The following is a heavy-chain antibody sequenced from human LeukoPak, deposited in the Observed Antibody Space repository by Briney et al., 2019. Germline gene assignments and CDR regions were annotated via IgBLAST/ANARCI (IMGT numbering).Heavy chain of an antibody. V-gene: IGHV3-33*06. CDR3: AEPPFYSGYDPPKD. CDR1: GFTFSSYG. Sequence: GRSLRLSCAASGFTFSSYGMHWVRQAPGKGLEWVAVIWYDGSNKYYADSVKGRFTISRDNSKNTLYLQMNSLRAEDTAVYYCAEPPFYSGYDPPKDWGQGTLVTVSS. D-gene: IGHD5-12*01. CDR2: IWYDGSNK. J-gene: IGHJ4*02.